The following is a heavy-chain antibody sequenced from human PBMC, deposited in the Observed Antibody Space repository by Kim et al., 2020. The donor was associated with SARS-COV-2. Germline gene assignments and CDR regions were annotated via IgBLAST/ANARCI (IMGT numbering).Heavy chain of an antibody. Sequence: GGSLRLSCAASGFTFSSYSMNWVRQAPGKGLEWVSSISSSSSYIYYADSVKGRFTISRDNAKNSLYLQMNSLRAEDTAVYYCARESVRGVIVFDYWGQGTLVTVSS. CDR2: ISSSSSYI. J-gene: IGHJ4*02. CDR3: ARESVRGVIVFDY. CDR1: GFTFSSYS. V-gene: IGHV3-21*01. D-gene: IGHD3-10*01.